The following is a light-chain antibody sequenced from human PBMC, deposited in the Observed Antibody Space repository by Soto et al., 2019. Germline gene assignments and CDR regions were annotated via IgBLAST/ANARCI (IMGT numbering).Light chain of an antibody. CDR1: QSVSSNY. CDR3: RQYDNLPQT. CDR2: GAS. Sequence: TLSLSPGERATLSCRASQSVSSNYLTWYQQKPGQAPRLLIYGASSRATGIPDRFSGRGSGTDFTLTISRLEPEDFAVYYCRQYDNLPQTFGQGTKVDIK. J-gene: IGKJ1*01. V-gene: IGKV3-20*01.